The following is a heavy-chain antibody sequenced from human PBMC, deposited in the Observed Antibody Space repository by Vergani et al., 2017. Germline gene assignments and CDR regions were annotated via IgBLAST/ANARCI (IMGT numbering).Heavy chain of an antibody. J-gene: IGHJ3*02. CDR2: IWYDGSNK. V-gene: IGHV3-33*01. CDR1: GFTFSSYG. Sequence: QVQLVESGGGVVQPGRSLRLSCAASGFTFSSYGMHWVRQAPGKGLEWVAVIWYDGSNKYYADSVKGRFTISRDNSKNTLYLQMNSLRAEDTAVYYCAREQWELVAFDIWGQGTMVTVSS. D-gene: IGHD1-26*01. CDR3: AREQWELVAFDI.